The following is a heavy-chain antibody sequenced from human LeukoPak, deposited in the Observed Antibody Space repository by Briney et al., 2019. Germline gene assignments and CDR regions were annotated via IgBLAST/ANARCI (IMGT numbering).Heavy chain of an antibody. CDR2: INPNSGGT. CDR3: ARDNPGLTDTDAFDI. CDR1: GYTFTGFY. Sequence: ASVKVSCKASGYTFTGFYMHWVRQAPGQGLEWMGWINPNSGGTNYAQNFQGRVTMTRDTSTSTVYMELSSLRSEDTAVYYCARDNPGLTDTDAFDIWGQGTMVTVSS. V-gene: IGHV1-2*02. D-gene: IGHD1-14*01. J-gene: IGHJ3*02.